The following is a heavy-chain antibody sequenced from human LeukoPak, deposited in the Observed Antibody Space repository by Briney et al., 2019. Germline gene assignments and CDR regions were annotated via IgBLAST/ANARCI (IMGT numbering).Heavy chain of an antibody. CDR1: GFTFSSYA. D-gene: IGHD2-2*01. J-gene: IGHJ4*02. CDR3: GKEVVPATIAYDY. CDR2: ISDSGYST. V-gene: IGHV3-23*01. Sequence: GGSLRLSCAASGFTFSSYAMSWVRQAPWKGLEWVSSISDSGYSTYYADSVKGRFTISRDNSKSTLFLQMNSLRAEDTAVYYCGKEVVPATIAYDYWGQGTLVTVSS.